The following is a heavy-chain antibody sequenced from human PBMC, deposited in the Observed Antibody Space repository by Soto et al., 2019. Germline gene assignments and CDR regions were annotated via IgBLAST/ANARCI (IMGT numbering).Heavy chain of an antibody. J-gene: IGHJ4*02. CDR3: ARVYDSSGYES. CDR1: GFSLSNHRMG. D-gene: IGHD3-22*01. CDR2: IFTNDDK. V-gene: IGHV2-26*01. Sequence: QVSLKETAPVLVKPTENLTLTCTVSGFSLSNHRMGVSWNRQPPGKALERRAHIFTNDDKASSTSQNSRGTTSKDTAKSQVVLTMTNMDPVDTATYYCARVYDSSGYESWGQGTLVTVSS.